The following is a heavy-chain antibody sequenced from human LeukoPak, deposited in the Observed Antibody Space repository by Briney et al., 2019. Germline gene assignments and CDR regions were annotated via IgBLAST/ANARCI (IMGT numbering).Heavy chain of an antibody. J-gene: IGHJ4*02. D-gene: IGHD1-1*01. V-gene: IGHV1-2*02. CDR2: INPNSGGT. Sequence: ASVKVSCKASGYTFTGYYMHWVRQAPGQGLEWMGWINPNSGGTNYAQKFQGRVTITADKSTSTAYMELSSLRSEDTAVYYCASENNWNDVYWGQGTLVTVSS. CDR3: ASENNWNDVY. CDR1: GYTFTGYY.